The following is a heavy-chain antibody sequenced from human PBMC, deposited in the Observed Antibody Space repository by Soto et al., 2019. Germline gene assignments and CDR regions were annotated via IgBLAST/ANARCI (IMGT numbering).Heavy chain of an antibody. CDR2: IYYSGST. CDR3: ARHPIAVAGKEYYFDY. V-gene: IGHV4-30-4*01. J-gene: IGHJ4*02. Sequence: LSLTCTVSGGSISSGDYYWSWIRQPPGKGLEWIGYIYYSGSTYYNPSLKSRVTISVDTSKNQFSLKLSSVTAADTAVYYCARHPIAVAGKEYYFDYWGQGTLVTVSS. D-gene: IGHD6-19*01. CDR1: GGSISSGDYY.